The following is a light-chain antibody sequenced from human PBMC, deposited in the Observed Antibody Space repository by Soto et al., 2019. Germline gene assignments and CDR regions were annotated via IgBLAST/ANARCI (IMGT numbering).Light chain of an antibody. J-gene: IGLJ2*01. CDR3: CSYASSYTMV. CDR2: DVS. Sequence: QSVLTQPRSVSGSPGQSVTISCTGTSSDVGGYNYVSWYQQHPGKAPKLMIYDVSKRPSGVPDRFSGSTSGNTASLTISGLQAEDEADYYCCSYASSYTMVFGGGTKLTVL. CDR1: SSDVGGYNY. V-gene: IGLV2-11*01.